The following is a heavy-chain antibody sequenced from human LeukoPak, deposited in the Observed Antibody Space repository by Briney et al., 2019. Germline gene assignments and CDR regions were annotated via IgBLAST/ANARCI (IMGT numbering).Heavy chain of an antibody. J-gene: IGHJ4*02. V-gene: IGHV3-48*04. Sequence: GGSQRLSCAASGFTLRSYTMNWVRQAPGKGLEWISYISSGSNIIYSADSVKGRFTISRDNAKNSLYLQMNSLRAEDTAVYYCARAYYYNSGGYGYWGQGTLVTVSS. CDR3: ARAYYYNSGGYGY. CDR1: GFTLRSYT. D-gene: IGHD3-22*01. CDR2: ISSGSNII.